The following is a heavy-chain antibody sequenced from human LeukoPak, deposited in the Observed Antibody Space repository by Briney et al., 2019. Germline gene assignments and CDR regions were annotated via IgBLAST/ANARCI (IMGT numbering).Heavy chain of an antibody. CDR1: GFSFRTYA. V-gene: IGHV3-43*01. J-gene: IGHJ3*02. Sequence: GGSLRLSCAASGFSFRTYAMHWVRQAPGKGLDWVSLISWDGGRTYYADSVKGRFTISRDNSKNSLYLQMNSLRTEDTALYYCTKDISASTWGNAFDIWGQGTMVTVSS. CDR2: ISWDGGRT. CDR3: TKDISASTWGNAFDI. D-gene: IGHD2-2*01.